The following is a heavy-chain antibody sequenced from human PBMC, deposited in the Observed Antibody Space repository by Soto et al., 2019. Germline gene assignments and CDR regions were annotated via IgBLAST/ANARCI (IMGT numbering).Heavy chain of an antibody. CDR2: ISWNGGRI. J-gene: IGHJ3*02. V-gene: IGHV3-9*01. CDR1: GFTFEDFA. CDR3: AKDPPNYDILTGYYPDDAFDI. Sequence: GGSLRLSCAASGFTFEDFAMNWVRQAPGKGPEWVSRISWNGGRIDYADSVKGRFTISRDNAKNALYLQMNSLRPEDTAVYYCAKDPPNYDILTGYYPDDAFDIWGQGTMVTVSS. D-gene: IGHD3-9*01.